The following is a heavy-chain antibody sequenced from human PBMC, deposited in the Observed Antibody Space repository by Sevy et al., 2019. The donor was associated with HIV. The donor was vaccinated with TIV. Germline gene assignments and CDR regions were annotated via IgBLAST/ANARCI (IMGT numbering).Heavy chain of an antibody. CDR1: RFGFSDHA. Sequence: GGSLRLSCAASRFGFSDHAMHCVRQAPGKGLEWLGVISHDGVSALYADTVKGRFTISRDNSRNILYLQIKSLSPDDTAMYHCARDGMADDDHERGMGYFDYWGQGSTVTVSS. CDR3: ARDGMADDDHERGMGYFDY. V-gene: IGHV3-30-3*01. CDR2: ISHDGVSA. J-gene: IGHJ4*02. D-gene: IGHD2-15*01.